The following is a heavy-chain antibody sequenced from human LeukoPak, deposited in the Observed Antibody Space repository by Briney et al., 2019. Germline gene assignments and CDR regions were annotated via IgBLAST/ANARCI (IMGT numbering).Heavy chain of an antibody. CDR3: ARANIDYGRSIFDY. CDR2: IYYSGGT. V-gene: IGHV4-59*01. J-gene: IGHJ4*02. D-gene: IGHD4-17*01. Sequence: SETLSLTFTVSGGSISSYSWSWIRQPPGKGLEWIGYIYYSGGTNYNPSLKSRVTISVDTSKNQFSLKLTSVTAADTAAYYCARANIDYGRSIFDYWGQGTLLTVPS. CDR1: GGSISSYS.